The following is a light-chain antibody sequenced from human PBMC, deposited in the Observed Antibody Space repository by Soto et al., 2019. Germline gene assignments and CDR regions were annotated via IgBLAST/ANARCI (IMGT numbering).Light chain of an antibody. CDR2: DAS. CDR3: QQRSDWPLT. CDR1: QSIRKF. V-gene: IGKV3-11*01. Sequence: DIVLTQSPATLSLSTGQRATLSCRASQSIRKFLAWYQQKPGQAPRLLIYDASNRATGIPARFSGSGSGTDFTLTISSLQPEDFAVYYCQQRSDWPLTFGGGTKVDIK. J-gene: IGKJ4*01.